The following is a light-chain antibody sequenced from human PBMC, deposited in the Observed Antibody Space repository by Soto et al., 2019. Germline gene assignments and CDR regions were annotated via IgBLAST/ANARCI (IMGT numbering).Light chain of an antibody. CDR1: QSVSRY. J-gene: IGKJ2*01. CDR2: DAS. V-gene: IGKV3-11*01. Sequence: EIVLTQSPATLSLSPGDRATLSCRASQSVSRYLAWYQQKPGQAPRLLIYDASNRATGIPARFGGSGSGTDFTLTISSLEPEDFAVYYGQQRSNWPRTFGQGTKLEIK. CDR3: QQRSNWPRT.